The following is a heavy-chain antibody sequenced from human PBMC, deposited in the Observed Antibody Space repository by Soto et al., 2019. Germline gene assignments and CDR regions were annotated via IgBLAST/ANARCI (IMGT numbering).Heavy chain of an antibody. CDR3: ARVRGYYGSGRKKGDYYYYGMDV. CDR2: INHSGST. D-gene: IGHD3-10*01. V-gene: IGHV4-34*01. Sequence: SETLSLTCAVYGGSFSGYYWSWIRQPPGKGLEWIGEINHSGSTNYNPSLKSRVTISVDTSKNQFSLKLSSVTAADTAVYYCARVRGYYGSGRKKGDYYYYGMDVWGQGTTVTVSS. J-gene: IGHJ6*02. CDR1: GGSFSGYY.